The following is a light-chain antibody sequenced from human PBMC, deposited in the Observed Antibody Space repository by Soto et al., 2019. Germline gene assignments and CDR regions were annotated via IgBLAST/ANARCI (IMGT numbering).Light chain of an antibody. V-gene: IGLV2-14*01. CDR3: SSYRSSTTFV. Sequence: QSALTQPASVSGSPGQSITISCTGTSSDVGAYNYVSWYQQYPGKAPKVIIFEVRKRPSGVSNRFSGSKSGDTASLIISGLQAEDEADYYCSSYRSSTTFVFGTGTKVTVL. J-gene: IGLJ1*01. CDR1: SSDVGAYNY. CDR2: EVR.